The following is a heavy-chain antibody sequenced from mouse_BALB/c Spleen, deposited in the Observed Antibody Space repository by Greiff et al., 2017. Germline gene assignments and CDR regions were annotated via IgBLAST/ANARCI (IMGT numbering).Heavy chain of an antibody. CDR2: INPSSGYT. J-gene: IGHJ2*01. D-gene: IGHD1-1*01. Sequence: QDQLQQSGAELARPGASVKMSCKASGYTFTSYTMHWVKQRPGQGLEWIGYINPSSGYTNYNQKFKDKATLTADKSSSTAYMQLSSLTSEDSAVYYCARERDYYGSSPLFDYWGQGTTLTVSS. V-gene: IGHV1-4*01. CDR3: ARERDYYGSSPLFDY. CDR1: GYTFTSYT.